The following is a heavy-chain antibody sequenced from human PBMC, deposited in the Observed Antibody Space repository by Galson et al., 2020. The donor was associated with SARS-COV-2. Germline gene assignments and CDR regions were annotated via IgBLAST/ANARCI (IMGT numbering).Heavy chain of an antibody. V-gene: IGHV4-39*07. CDR3: AREEDQWGLRNWYFDL. Sequence: SETLSLTCTVSGGSISSSSYYWGWIRQPPGKGLEWIGSIYYSGSTYYNPSLKSRVTISVDTSKNQFSLKLSSVTAADTAVYYCAREEDQWGLRNWYFDLWGRGTLVTVSS. J-gene: IGHJ2*01. CDR1: GGSISSSSYY. D-gene: IGHD1-26*01. CDR2: IYYSGST.